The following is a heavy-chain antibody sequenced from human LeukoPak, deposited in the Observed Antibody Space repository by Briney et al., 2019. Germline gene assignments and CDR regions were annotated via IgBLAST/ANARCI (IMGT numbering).Heavy chain of an antibody. CDR1: GFTFRSYG. Sequence: GGSLTLSCAASGFTFRSYGMHWVRQAPGEGLEWVAYTRDDGSNNWYGDSVKGRLTISRDNTKNTLYLQMKSLRGEDTAVYYCTNGDCRGGRCSSGAYWGQGTLVTVGS. J-gene: IGHJ4*02. CDR3: TNGDCRGGRCSSGAY. D-gene: IGHD2-15*01. CDR2: TRDDGSNN. V-gene: IGHV3-30*02.